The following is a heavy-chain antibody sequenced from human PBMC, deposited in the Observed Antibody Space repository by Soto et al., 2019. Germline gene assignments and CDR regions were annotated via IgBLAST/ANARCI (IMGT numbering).Heavy chain of an antibody. CDR2: IKSKTDGGTT. CDR3: ARGTFRTQQETDAFDI. D-gene: IGHD6-13*01. V-gene: IGHV3-15*07. J-gene: IGHJ3*02. Sequence: GGSLRLSCAASGFTFSNAWMNWVRQAPGKGLEWVGRIKSKTDGGTTDYAAPVKGRFTISRDDSKNTLYLQMNSLKTEDTAVYYCARGTFRTQQETDAFDIWGQGTKVTVSS. CDR1: GFTFSNAW.